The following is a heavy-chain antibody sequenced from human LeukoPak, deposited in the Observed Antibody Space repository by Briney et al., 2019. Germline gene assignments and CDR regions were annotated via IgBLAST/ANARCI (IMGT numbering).Heavy chain of an antibody. CDR1: GFTFSLYG. J-gene: IGHJ4*02. Sequence: GGSLRLSCAASGFTFSLYGMSWVRQAPGKGLEWDAGIGGSGGGAYYAEALTGRSTISRDNSKNTVYLQMNDLRVEDTAIYYCAKGGLRGGAYNGDFWGQGTLVTVSS. V-gene: IGHV3-23*01. D-gene: IGHD3-10*01. CDR2: IGGSGGGA. CDR3: AKGGLRGGAYNGDF.